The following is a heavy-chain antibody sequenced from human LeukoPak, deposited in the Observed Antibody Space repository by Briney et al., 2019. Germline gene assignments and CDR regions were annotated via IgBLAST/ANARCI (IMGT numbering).Heavy chain of an antibody. CDR3: AKGAAGGAVAGTQYFQH. CDR1: GFTFVNAW. Sequence: GGSLRLSCAASGFTFVNAWMSWVRQAPGKGLEWVSVISGSGGSTYYADSVKGRFTISRDNSKNTLYLQMNSLRAEDTAVYYCAKGAAGGAVAGTQYFQHWGQGTLVTVSS. CDR2: ISGSGGST. D-gene: IGHD6-19*01. J-gene: IGHJ1*01. V-gene: IGHV3-23*01.